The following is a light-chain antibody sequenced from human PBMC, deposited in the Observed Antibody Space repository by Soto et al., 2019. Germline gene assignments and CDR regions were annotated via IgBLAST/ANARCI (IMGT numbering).Light chain of an antibody. V-gene: IGKV1-39*01. CDR1: QDISIY. Sequence: DIEVTHSPYSLSASLGYIFTITFRSSQDISIYLNLCQQRPGKAPKLLIYAASSLQSGVPSRFSGSGSGTDFNLTISSLQPEDFATYFCQQTYGTPITFGQGTRLEIK. CDR2: AAS. CDR3: QQTYGTPIT. J-gene: IGKJ5*01.